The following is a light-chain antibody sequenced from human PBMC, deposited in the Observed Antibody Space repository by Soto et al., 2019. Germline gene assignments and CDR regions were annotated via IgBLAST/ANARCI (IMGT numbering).Light chain of an antibody. Sequence: DIVMTQSPATLSVAPGERVTFSCRASQGVSRKLAWYQHKPGQAPRLLISGASTGATGIPARFSGSGSGTEFTLTISSLQSEDCAIYYCQQYHTWPITIGGRTKVEIK. V-gene: IGKV3-15*01. J-gene: IGKJ4*01. CDR1: QGVSRK. CDR2: GAS. CDR3: QQYHTWPIT.